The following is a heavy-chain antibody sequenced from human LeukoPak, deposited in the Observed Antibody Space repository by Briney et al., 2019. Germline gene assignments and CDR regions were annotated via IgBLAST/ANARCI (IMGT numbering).Heavy chain of an antibody. CDR1: GGSISSSSYY. D-gene: IGHD3-22*01. V-gene: IGHV4-39*01. J-gene: IGHJ4*02. Sequence: SETLSLTCTVSGGSISSSSYYWGWIRQPPGKGLEWIGSIYYSGSTYYNPSLKSRVTISVDTSKNQFSLKLSSVTAADTAVYYCARHSYDSSGYYYDHFDYWGQGTLVTVSS. CDR3: ARHSYDSSGYYYDHFDY. CDR2: IYYSGST.